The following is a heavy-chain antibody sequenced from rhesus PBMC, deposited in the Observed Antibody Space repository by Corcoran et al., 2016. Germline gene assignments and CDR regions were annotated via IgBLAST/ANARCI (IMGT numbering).Heavy chain of an antibody. J-gene: IGHJ2*01. CDR3: TRSAGRDWYFDL. V-gene: IGHV1S2*01. CDR2: INPYSGNT. Sequence: QVQLVQSGAEVKKPGSSVKVSCKASGYTFTDYYIHWVRQAPRQGLEWMGWINPYSGNTKYAQKFQGRVTVTRDTSTSTAYRELSSLRSEDTAVYYCTRSAGRDWYFDLWGPGTPITISS. CDR1: GYTFTDYY. D-gene: IGHD1-44*01.